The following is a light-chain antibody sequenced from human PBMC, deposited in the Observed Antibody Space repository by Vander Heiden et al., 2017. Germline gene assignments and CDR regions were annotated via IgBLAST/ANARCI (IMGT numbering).Light chain of an antibody. CDR1: SSNSGNNY. CDR2: ENN. V-gene: IGLV1-51*02. Sequence: QSVLTQPPSVSAAPGPEVTISCSGSSSNSGNNYVSWYQQLPGTAPKLLIYENNKRPSGIPDRFSGSKSGTSATLGITGLQTGDEADYYCGTWDSSLSAYVFGTGTKVTVL. J-gene: IGLJ1*01. CDR3: GTWDSSLSAYV.